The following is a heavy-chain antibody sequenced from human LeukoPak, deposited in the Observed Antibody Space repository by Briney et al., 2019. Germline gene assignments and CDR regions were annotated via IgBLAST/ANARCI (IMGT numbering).Heavy chain of an antibody. V-gene: IGHV3-23*01. CDR3: AKGAADYYDSSGYYGIDY. CDR2: ISGSGGST. CDR1: GFTFSSYA. D-gene: IGHD3-22*01. J-gene: IGHJ4*02. Sequence: LTGGSLRLSCAASGFTFSSYAMSWVRQAPGKGLEWVSAISGSGGSTYYADSVKGRFTISRDNSKNTLYLQMNSLRAEDTAVYYCAKGAADYYDSSGYYGIDYWGQGTLVTVSS.